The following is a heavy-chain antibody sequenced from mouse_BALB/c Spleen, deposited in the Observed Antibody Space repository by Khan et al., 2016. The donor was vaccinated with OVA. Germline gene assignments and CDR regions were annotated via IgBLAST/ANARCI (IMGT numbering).Heavy chain of an antibody. CDR3: ARESSYWYFDV. D-gene: IGHD1-1*01. V-gene: IGHV9-1*02. Sequence: QIQLVQSGPELKKPGETVKISCKASVYTFTNYRMNWMKQAPGKGLKWMGWINTYTGEPTYGDDFKGRFAFSLETSASTAYLQINNLKNEDMATYFCARESSYWYFDVWGAGTTVTVSS. J-gene: IGHJ1*01. CDR2: INTYTGEP. CDR1: VYTFTNYR.